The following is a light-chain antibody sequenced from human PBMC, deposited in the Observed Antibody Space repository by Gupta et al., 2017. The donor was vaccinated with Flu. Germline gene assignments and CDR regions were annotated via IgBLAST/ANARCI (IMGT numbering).Light chain of an antibody. V-gene: IGKV3-20*01. Sequence: RATLSCRASQSVSSSYLAWYQQKPGQAPRLLIYGASSRATGIPDRFSGSGSGTDSTLTISRLEPEDFAVYYCQQYGSSPPWTFGQGTKVEIK. CDR1: QSVSSSY. CDR3: QQYGSSPPWT. CDR2: GAS. J-gene: IGKJ1*01.